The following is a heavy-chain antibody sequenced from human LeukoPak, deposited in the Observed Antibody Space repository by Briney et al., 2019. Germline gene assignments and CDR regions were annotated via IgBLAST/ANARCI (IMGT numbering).Heavy chain of an antibody. Sequence: GESLKISCKGSGYSFTSYWIGWVRQMPGKGLGWMGIIYPGDSDTRYRPSFQGQVTISADKSISTAYLQWSSLKASDTAMYYCATGRYCSGGSCRRNYFDYWGQGTLVTVSS. CDR2: IYPGDSDT. J-gene: IGHJ4*02. CDR1: GYSFTSYW. V-gene: IGHV5-51*01. CDR3: ATGRYCSGGSCRRNYFDY. D-gene: IGHD2-15*01.